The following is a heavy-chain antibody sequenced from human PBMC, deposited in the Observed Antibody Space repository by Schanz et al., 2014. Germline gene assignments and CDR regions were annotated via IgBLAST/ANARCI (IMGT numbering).Heavy chain of an antibody. CDR2: INSDGSTT. CDR3: AKDGSWMAGYFDY. CDR1: GFTFSSYW. Sequence: EVQLVESGGGLVQPGGSLRLSCAASGFTFSSYWMHWVRQAPGKGLVWVSRINSDGSTTIYADSVKGRFTISRDNAKNTLYLQMNSLRAEDTALFYCAKDGSWMAGYFDYWGQGTLVTVSS. D-gene: IGHD6-13*01. V-gene: IGHV3-74*01. J-gene: IGHJ4*02.